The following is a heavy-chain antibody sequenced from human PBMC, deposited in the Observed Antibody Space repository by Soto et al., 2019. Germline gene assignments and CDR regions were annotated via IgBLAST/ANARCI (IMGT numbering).Heavy chain of an antibody. V-gene: IGHV1-69*02. D-gene: IGHD1-26*01. CDR3: ARPAPWDDAFDI. CDR2: IIPILGIA. Sequence: SVKVSCKASGDTFSSYTISWVRQAPGQGLEWMGRIIPILGIANYAQKFQGRVTITADKSTSTAYMELSSLRSEDTAVYYCARPAPWDDAFDIWGQGTMVTVSS. CDR1: GDTFSSYT. J-gene: IGHJ3*02.